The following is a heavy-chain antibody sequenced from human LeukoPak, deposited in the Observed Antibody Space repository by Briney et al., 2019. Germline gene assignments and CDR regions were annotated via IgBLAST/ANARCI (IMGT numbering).Heavy chain of an antibody. V-gene: IGHV4-39*01. Sequence: SETLSLTCTVSGGPISSSSYYWGWIRPPPGKGLGWIGSIYYSGSTYYNPSLKSRVTISVDTSKNQFSLKLSSVTAADTAVYYCARQREMDYYVDYWGQGTLVTVSS. CDR1: GGPISSSSYY. CDR3: ARQREMDYYVDY. CDR2: IYYSGST. D-gene: IGHD2-2*03. J-gene: IGHJ4*02.